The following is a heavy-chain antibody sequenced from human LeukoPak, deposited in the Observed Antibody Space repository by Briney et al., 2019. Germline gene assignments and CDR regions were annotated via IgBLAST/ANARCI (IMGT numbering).Heavy chain of an antibody. Sequence: GGSLRLSCAASGFNFDDYTMHWVRQIPGKSLEWVSLINWDGGSTFYADSVKGRFTISRDSRKNFLYLQMISLRTEDTALYYCAKDLGKVIAAAGTSGFDSWGRGTLVTVSS. J-gene: IGHJ4*01. D-gene: IGHD6-13*01. CDR2: INWDGGST. CDR1: GFNFDDYT. CDR3: AKDLGKVIAAAGTSGFDS. V-gene: IGHV3-43*01.